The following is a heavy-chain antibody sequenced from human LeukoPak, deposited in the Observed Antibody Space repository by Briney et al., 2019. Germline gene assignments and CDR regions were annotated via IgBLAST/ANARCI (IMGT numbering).Heavy chain of an antibody. V-gene: IGHV3-21*01. J-gene: IGHJ4*02. CDR3: ARVPNYYDSSGPLDY. CDR1: GFTFSSYS. D-gene: IGHD3-22*01. Sequence: GGSLRLSCAASGFTFSSYSMNWVRQAPGKGLEWVSSISSSSSYIYYADSVKGRFTISRDNAKNSLYLQMNSLRAEDTAVYYCARVPNYYDSSGPLDYWGQGTLVTVSS. CDR2: ISSSSSYI.